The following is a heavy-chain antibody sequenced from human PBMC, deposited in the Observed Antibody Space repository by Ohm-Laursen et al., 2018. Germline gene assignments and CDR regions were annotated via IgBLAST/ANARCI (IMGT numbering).Heavy chain of an antibody. J-gene: IGHJ2*01. CDR2: IGAGGDT. D-gene: IGHD1-1*01. Sequence: SLRLSCTASGFTFSSYAMSWVRQATGKGLEWVSAIGAGGDTYYPGSVKGRFTISRENAKNSLYLQMNSLRAGDTAVYYCARETNDQVTSGWYFDLWGRGTLVTVSS. CDR3: ARETNDQVTSGWYFDL. V-gene: IGHV3-13*01. CDR1: GFTFSSYA.